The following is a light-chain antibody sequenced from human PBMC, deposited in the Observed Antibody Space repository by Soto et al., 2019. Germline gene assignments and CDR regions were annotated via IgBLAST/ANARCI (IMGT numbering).Light chain of an antibody. CDR2: EVS. CDR3: CSYAGSSRV. Sequence: QSALTQPASVSGSPGQSITISCTGTSSDVGSYNLVSWYQQHPGKAPKLMIYEVSKRPSGVSNRFSGFKSGNTASLTISGLQAEDEADYYCCSYAGSSRVFGGGTKVTVL. CDR1: SSDVGSYNL. V-gene: IGLV2-23*02. J-gene: IGLJ3*02.